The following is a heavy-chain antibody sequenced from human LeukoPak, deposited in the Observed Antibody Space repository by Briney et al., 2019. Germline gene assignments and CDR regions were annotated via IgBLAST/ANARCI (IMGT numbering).Heavy chain of an antibody. J-gene: IGHJ4*02. D-gene: IGHD3-3*01. V-gene: IGHV6-1*01. CDR1: GDSVSSNGAS. Sequence: SQTLSLTCDISGDSVSSNGASWTWIRQYPSRGLEWLGRTYYRSKWYNDFAISVKSRISINPDTSKNQFSLQVNSVTPEDTAVYYCARETDFGVVTNWGQGTLVTVSS. CDR3: ARETDFGVVTN. CDR2: TYYRSKWYN.